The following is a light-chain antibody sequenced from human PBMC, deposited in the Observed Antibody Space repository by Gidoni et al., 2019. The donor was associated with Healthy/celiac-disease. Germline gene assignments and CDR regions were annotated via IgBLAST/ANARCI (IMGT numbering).Light chain of an antibody. J-gene: IGKJ5*01. CDR3: QQYGTLPIT. Sequence: IVLTLSAGTLSLSTVASATLSCRASQSVSSSYLAWYQQKPGKAPRLLIYGAGDMATGIPDRFSGSGSGTGFTLTINRLEPEDFALYYCQQYGTLPITFGEGTRLEIK. CDR2: GAG. V-gene: IGKV3-20*01. CDR1: QSVSSSY.